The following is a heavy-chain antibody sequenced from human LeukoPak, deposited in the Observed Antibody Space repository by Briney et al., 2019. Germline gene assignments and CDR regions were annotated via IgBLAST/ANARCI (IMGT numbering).Heavy chain of an antibody. Sequence: SGGSLRLSCAASGFTFNSYGMNWVRQAPGKGLEWVSAISGSGITTYYADSVMGRFTISRDNSRNTLYLQMNSLTTEDTAVYYCARGRCRSTSCYLGYWGQGTLVTVSS. CDR1: GFTFNSYG. CDR3: ARGRCRSTSCYLGY. D-gene: IGHD2-2*01. V-gene: IGHV3-23*01. CDR2: ISGSGITT. J-gene: IGHJ4*02.